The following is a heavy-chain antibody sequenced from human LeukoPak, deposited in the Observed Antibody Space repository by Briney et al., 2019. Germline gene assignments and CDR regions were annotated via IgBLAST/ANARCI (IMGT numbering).Heavy chain of an antibody. J-gene: IGHJ4*02. CDR3: ARLVGILTGSVNDY. D-gene: IGHD3-9*01. CDR2: IYYSGST. CDR1: GGSISSSSYY. Sequence: SETLSLTCTVPGGSISSSSYYWGWIRQPPGKGLEWLGSIYYSGSTYYNPSLKSRVNISGDTSKNQFSLKLSSVTAADTAVYYCARLVGILTGSVNDYWGQGTLVTVSS. V-gene: IGHV4-39*01.